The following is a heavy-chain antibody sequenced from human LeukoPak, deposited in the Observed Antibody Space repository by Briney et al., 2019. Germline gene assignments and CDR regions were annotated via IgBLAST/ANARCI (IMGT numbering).Heavy chain of an antibody. CDR2: ISSSGSDI. Sequence: GGSLRLSCTASGFTFSSYTRNWVRQAPGKGLEWVSSISSSGSDIYYVDSLKGRFIISRDNAKHPLYRQVTSLRAEHTVVYYCETDRVLRYFDSAVSGVYYYYSMDVWGKGPTATISS. CDR3: ETDRVLRYFDSAVSGVYYYYSMDV. V-gene: IGHV3-21*01. J-gene: IGHJ6*03. CDR1: GFTFSSYT. D-gene: IGHD3-9*01.